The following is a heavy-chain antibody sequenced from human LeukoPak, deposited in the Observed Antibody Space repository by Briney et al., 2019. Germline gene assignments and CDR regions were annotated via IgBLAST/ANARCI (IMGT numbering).Heavy chain of an antibody. CDR1: GSRFTSYW. CDR3: ARGRGLYDILTGHIPDY. Sequence: PGESLQISCQGSGSRFTSYWIGWVRQVPGKGLGWMGIIYPGDSDTRYSTSFQGQVTISAYKSISTAYLQWSSLKASDTAMYYCARGRGLYDILTGHIPDYWGQGTLVTASS. J-gene: IGHJ4*02. D-gene: IGHD3-9*01. CDR2: IYPGDSDT. V-gene: IGHV5-51*01.